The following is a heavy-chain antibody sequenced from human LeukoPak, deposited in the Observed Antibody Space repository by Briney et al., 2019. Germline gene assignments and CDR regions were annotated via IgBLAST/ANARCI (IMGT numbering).Heavy chain of an antibody. CDR3: VRDWGNDREFDY. J-gene: IGHJ4*02. Sequence: GGSLRLSCSASEFSFGDYGMNWVRQAPGKGLEWVSFISSSGSTIFYADSVKGRFSISRDNTKNSLYLQMNSLRGDDTAVYYCVRDWGNDREFDYWGQGTLVAVSS. CDR2: ISSSGSTI. V-gene: IGHV3-48*03. D-gene: IGHD3-16*02. CDR1: EFSFGDYG.